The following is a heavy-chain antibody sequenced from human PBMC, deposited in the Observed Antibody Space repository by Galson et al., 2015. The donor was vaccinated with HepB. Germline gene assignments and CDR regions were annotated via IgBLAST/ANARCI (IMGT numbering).Heavy chain of an antibody. CDR3: ARDPSGYSCGYILLDY. V-gene: IGHV3-30-3*01. CDR2: ISYDGNNK. CDR1: GFSLKNYG. D-gene: IGHD5-18*01. Sequence: SLRLSCAGSGFSLKNYGIHWVRQAPGKGLEWVTVISYDGNNKSYADSVKGRFTISRDNSKNTVFLQMTSLRIEDTAVYYCARDPSGYSCGYILLDYWGPGVVVTVSS. J-gene: IGHJ4*02.